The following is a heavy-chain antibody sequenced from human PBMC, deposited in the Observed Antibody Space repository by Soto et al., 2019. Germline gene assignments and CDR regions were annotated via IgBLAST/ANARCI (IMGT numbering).Heavy chain of an antibody. CDR3: ARGLYNWNYFDY. CDR2: IYYSGST. V-gene: IGHV4-31*03. CDR1: GGSISSGGYY. J-gene: IGHJ4*02. Sequence: SETLSLTCTVSGGSISSGGYYWSWIRQHPGKGLEWIGYIYYSGSTYYNPSLKSRVTISVDTSKNQFSLKLSSVTAADKAVYYCARGLYNWNYFDYWGQGTLVTVSS. D-gene: IGHD1-20*01.